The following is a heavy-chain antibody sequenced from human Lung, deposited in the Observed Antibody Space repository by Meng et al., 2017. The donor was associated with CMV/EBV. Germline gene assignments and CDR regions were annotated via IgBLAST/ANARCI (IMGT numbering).Heavy chain of an antibody. D-gene: IGHD1-26*01. Sequence: GESXKISCAASGFIFSNYGMHWVRQAPGKGLEWVAFTRDDERNKYYADSVKGRFTISRDNSKNTVYLQMNSLRAEDTAVYYCAKGGIKWEFRPMDYWGQGXLVTVSS. CDR1: GFIFSNYG. CDR3: AKGGIKWEFRPMDY. V-gene: IGHV3-30*02. J-gene: IGHJ4*02. CDR2: TRDDERNK.